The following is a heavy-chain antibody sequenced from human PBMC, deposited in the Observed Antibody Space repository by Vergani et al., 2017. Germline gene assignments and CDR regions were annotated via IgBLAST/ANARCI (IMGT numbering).Heavy chain of an antibody. D-gene: IGHD3-10*01. Sequence: EVQLVESGGGLVKPGGSLRLSCAASGFTFSSYSMNWVRQAPGRGLEWVSSISSSSSYIYYADSVKGRFTISTDNAKNSLYLQMNSLRAEDTAVYYCAREGMVRGVYFDYWGQGTLVTVSS. CDR3: AREGMVRGVYFDY. J-gene: IGHJ4*02. CDR2: ISSSSSYI. CDR1: GFTFSSYS. V-gene: IGHV3-21*01.